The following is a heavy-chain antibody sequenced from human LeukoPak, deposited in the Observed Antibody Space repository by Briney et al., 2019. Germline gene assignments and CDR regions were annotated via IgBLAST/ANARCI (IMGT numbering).Heavy chain of an antibody. Sequence: PSETLSLTCTVSGGSIGSSSYYWGWIRQPPGKGLEWIGSIYYSGSTYYNPSLKSRVTISVDTSKNQFSLKLSSVTAADTAVYYCARRDGGTAPYYWGQGTLVTVSS. V-gene: IGHV4-39*01. CDR3: ARRDGGTAPYY. CDR1: GGSIGSSSYY. CDR2: IYYSGST. J-gene: IGHJ4*02. D-gene: IGHD1/OR15-1a*01.